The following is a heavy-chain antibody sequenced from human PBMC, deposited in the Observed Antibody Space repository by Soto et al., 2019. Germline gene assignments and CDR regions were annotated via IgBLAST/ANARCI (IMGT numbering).Heavy chain of an antibody. CDR2: IYYSGST. CDR1: GGSISSYY. Sequence: SETLSLTCTVSGGSISSYYWSWIRQPPGKGLEWIGYIYYSGSTNYNPSLKSRVTISVDTSKNQFSLKLSSVTAANTAVYYCARLLWSRGDWFDPWGQGTLVTVSS. D-gene: IGHD3-10*01. J-gene: IGHJ5*02. V-gene: IGHV4-59*08. CDR3: ARLLWSRGDWFDP.